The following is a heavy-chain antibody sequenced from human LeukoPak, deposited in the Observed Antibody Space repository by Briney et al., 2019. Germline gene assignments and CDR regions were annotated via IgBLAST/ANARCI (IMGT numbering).Heavy chain of an antibody. CDR3: ARGQYGSGSYYP. J-gene: IGHJ5*02. V-gene: IGHV4-34*01. CDR1: GGSFSCYY. CDR2: INHSGST. Sequence: SETLSLTCAVYGGSFSCYYWSWIRQPPGKGLEWIGEINHSGSTNYNPSLKSRVTISVDTSKNQFSLKLSSVTAADTAVYYCARGQYGSGSYYPWGQGTLVTVSS. D-gene: IGHD3-10*01.